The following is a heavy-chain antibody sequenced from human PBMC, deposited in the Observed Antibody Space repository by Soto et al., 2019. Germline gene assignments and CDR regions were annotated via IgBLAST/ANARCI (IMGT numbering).Heavy chain of an antibody. D-gene: IGHD3-10*01. J-gene: IGHJ4*02. Sequence: ETLSLTCSVSGGSISSYYWSWIRQPPGKGLEWIGYIYYSGSTNYNPSLKIRVTISVDTSKNQFSLKLSSVTAADTAVYYCARHRSFGQFDYCGQGTLVTVSS. CDR2: IYYSGST. CDR1: GGSISSYY. V-gene: IGHV4-59*08. CDR3: ARHRSFGQFDY.